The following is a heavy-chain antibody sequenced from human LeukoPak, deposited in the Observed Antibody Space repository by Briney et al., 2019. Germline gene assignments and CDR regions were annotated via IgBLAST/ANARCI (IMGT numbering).Heavy chain of an antibody. CDR3: ARLRASPRGRSSTAGAPHGDY. CDR1: GFTFSSYE. Sequence: PGGSLRLSCAASGFTFSSYEMNWVRQAPGKGLEWVSYISSSGSTIYYADSVKGRFTISRDNAKNSLYLQMNSLRAEDTAVYYCARLRASPRGRSSTAGAPHGDYWGQGTLVTVSS. V-gene: IGHV3-48*03. D-gene: IGHD2-2*01. CDR2: ISSSGSTI. J-gene: IGHJ4*02.